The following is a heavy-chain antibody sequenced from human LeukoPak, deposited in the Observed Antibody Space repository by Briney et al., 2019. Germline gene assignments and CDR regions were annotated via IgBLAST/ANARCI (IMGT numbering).Heavy chain of an antibody. V-gene: IGHV3-49*04. Sequence: GGSLRLSCTASGFTFGDYAMSWVRRAPGKGLEWVGFIRSKAYGGTTEYAASVKGRFAISRDDSKSVAYLQMNSLKTEDTAAYYCTVGGSYYNYWGQGTLVTVSS. CDR1: GFTFGDYA. J-gene: IGHJ4*02. CDR2: IRSKAYGGTT. CDR3: TVGGSYYNY. D-gene: IGHD1-26*01.